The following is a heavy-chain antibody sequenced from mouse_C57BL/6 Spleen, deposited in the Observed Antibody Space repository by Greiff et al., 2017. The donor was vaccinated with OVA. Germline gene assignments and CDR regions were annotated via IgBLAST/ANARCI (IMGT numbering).Heavy chain of an antibody. Sequence: VQLQESGPGLVQPSQSLSITCTVSGFSLTSYGVHWVRQSPGKGLEWLGVIWSGGSTDYNAAFISRLSISKDNSKSQVIFKMNSLQADDTAIYYCARKEKGYYAMDYWGQGTSVTVSS. CDR1: GFSLTSYG. CDR3: ARKEKGYYAMDY. V-gene: IGHV2-2*01. J-gene: IGHJ4*01. CDR2: IWSGGST.